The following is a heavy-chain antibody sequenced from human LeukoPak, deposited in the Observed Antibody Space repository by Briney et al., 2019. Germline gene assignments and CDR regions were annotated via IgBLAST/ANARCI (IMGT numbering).Heavy chain of an antibody. CDR3: AKAQVGRWLQFDY. V-gene: IGHV3-23*01. CDR1: GFTFSSHG. Sequence: PGRSLRLSCAASGFTFSSHGMHWVRQAPGKGLEWVSVISGSGGTKYHADSVKGRFTISRDNSKNTLYLQMNSLRAEDTAVYYCAKAQVGRWLQFDYWGQGTLVTVSS. D-gene: IGHD5-24*01. J-gene: IGHJ4*02. CDR2: ISGSGGTK.